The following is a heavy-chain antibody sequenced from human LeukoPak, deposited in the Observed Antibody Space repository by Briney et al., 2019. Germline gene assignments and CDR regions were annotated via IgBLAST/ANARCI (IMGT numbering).Heavy chain of an antibody. J-gene: IGHJ4*02. CDR2: INPSAGST. CDR1: GYTFTSYH. CDR3: ATGPTVTRLDY. D-gene: IGHD4-17*01. V-gene: IGHV1-46*01. Sequence: ASVKVSCKASGYTFTSYHMHWVRQAPGQGLEWMGIINPSAGSTSYAQTFQGRVTMTRDTSTSTVYLELSSLTSEDTAVYYCATGPTVTRLDYWGQGTLVTVSS.